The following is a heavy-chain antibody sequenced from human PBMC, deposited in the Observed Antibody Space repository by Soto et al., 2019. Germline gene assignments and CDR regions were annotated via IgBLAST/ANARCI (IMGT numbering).Heavy chain of an antibody. CDR1: GFTFSNAW. V-gene: IGHV3-15*01. CDR3: TTDPYSVSCVNSYGMDV. D-gene: IGHD1-26*01. CDR2: IKSKTDGGTT. Sequence: PGGSLRLSCAASGFTFSNAWMSWVRQAPGKGLEWVGRIKSKTDGGTTDYAAPVQGRFTISRDDSKNTLYLQMNSLKTVDTAVYFCTTDPYSVSCVNSYGMDVWGQGTTVSVTS. J-gene: IGHJ6*02.